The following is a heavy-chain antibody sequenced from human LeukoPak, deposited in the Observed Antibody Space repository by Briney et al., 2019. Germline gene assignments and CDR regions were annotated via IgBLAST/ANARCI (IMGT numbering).Heavy chain of an antibody. CDR2: IHHIGGT. Sequence: SETLSLTCTVSGDSISNCYWSWIRQPPGKGLEWIGSIHHIGGTNYNPSLKSRVTISVDSSKNQFSLRLSSLTAADTAVYYCAREGTDMWHWFDPWGQGTLVTVSS. J-gene: IGHJ5*02. CDR1: GDSISNCY. D-gene: IGHD2-21*01. V-gene: IGHV4-59*01. CDR3: AREGTDMWHWFDP.